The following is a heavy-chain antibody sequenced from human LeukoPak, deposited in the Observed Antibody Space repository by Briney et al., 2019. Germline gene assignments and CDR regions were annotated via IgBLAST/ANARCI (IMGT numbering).Heavy chain of an antibody. CDR3: AIHNYDSSGYPLHFEY. CDR2: IYYSGST. V-gene: IGHV4-39*01. J-gene: IGHJ4*02. D-gene: IGHD3-22*01. CDR1: GGSISSSSYY. Sequence: SETLSLTCTVSGGSISSSSYYWGWIPQPPGKGLEWIGSIYYSGSTYYNPSLKSRVTISVDTSKNQFSLKLSCVNAADTAVYYCAIHNYDSSGYPLHFEYWGQGTLVTVS.